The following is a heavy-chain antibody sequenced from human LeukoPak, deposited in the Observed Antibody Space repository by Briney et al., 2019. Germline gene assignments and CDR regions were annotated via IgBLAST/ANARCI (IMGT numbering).Heavy chain of an antibody. V-gene: IGHV4-38-2*02. D-gene: IGHD3-10*01. CDR1: GYSISSGYY. CDR3: ARDRGITMVRGVTPGYYFDY. CDR2: IYHSGST. J-gene: IGHJ4*02. Sequence: SETLSLTCTVSGYSISSGYYWGWIRQPPGKGLEWIGSIYHSGSTYYNPSLKSRVTISVDTSKNQFSLKLSSVTAADTAVYYCARDRGITMVRGVTPGYYFDYWGQGTLVTVSS.